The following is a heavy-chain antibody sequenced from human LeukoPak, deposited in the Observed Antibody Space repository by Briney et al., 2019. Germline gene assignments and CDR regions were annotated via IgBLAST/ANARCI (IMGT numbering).Heavy chain of an antibody. J-gene: IGHJ4*02. CDR3: ARDGTKLAAAGIDY. Sequence: SETLSLTCTVSGGSISSYYWSWIRQPPGKGLEWIGYIYYSGSTNYNPSLKSRVTMSVDTSKNQFSLKLSSVTAADTAVYYCARDGTKLAAAGIDYWGQGTLVTVSS. CDR1: GGSISSYY. V-gene: IGHV4-59*12. CDR2: IYYSGST. D-gene: IGHD6-13*01.